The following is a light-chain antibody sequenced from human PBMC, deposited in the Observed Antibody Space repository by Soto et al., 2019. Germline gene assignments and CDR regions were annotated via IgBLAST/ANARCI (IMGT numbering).Light chain of an antibody. Sequence: EIVLTQSPATLSLSPGERATLSCRASQSISNYLAWYQQKPGQAPRLLIYDASNRATGIPARFSGSWSGTDFTRTISNLEPEDSAVYYCQQRTNWAFGQGTKVEIK. V-gene: IGKV3-11*01. J-gene: IGKJ1*01. CDR3: QQRTNWA. CDR2: DAS. CDR1: QSISNY.